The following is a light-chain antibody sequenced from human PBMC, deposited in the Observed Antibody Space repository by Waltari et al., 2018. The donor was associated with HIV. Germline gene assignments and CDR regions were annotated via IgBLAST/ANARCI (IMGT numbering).Light chain of an antibody. Sequence: QSVLTQPPSASGTPGQRVTISCSGRSSNIGSNTVNWYQQLPRTAPKLLIYSNNQPPSRVPDRFPCSKSGTSASLGISWLQAEDGAEYYCAAWDDSLNGFYVFGTGTKVTVL. CDR3: AAWDDSLNGFYV. V-gene: IGLV1-44*01. CDR1: SSNIGSNT. CDR2: SNN. J-gene: IGLJ1*01.